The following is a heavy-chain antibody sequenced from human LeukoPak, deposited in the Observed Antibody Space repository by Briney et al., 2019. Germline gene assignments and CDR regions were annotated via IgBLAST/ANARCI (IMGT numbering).Heavy chain of an antibody. CDR2: ISAYNSNT. D-gene: IGHD5-18*01. V-gene: IGHV1-18*01. CDR3: AREGIQLWLDLSY. Sequence: APVKVSCKASGYTFTSYGISWGRQAPGQGLEWMGWISAYNSNTHYAQKLQGGVTITTDTTTSTAYMEQRSLRSDDTAVYYCAREGIQLWLDLSYWGQGTLVTVAS. CDR1: GYTFTSYG. J-gene: IGHJ4*02.